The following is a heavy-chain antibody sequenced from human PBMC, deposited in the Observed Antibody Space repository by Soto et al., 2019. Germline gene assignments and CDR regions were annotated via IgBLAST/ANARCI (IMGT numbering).Heavy chain of an antibody. CDR3: ARDQVAEPRLNYYGMDV. Sequence: XGCLRLSCAASGFTFSIYRMNWVRQAPGKGLEWVSHISSTSSTKYYAGSVKGRFTISRDNAQNSLYLQMNSLRDEDTAVYFCARDQVAEPRLNYYGMDVWGQGTTVTVPS. CDR1: GFTFSIYR. J-gene: IGHJ6*02. D-gene: IGHD6-19*01. V-gene: IGHV3-48*02. CDR2: ISSTSSTK.